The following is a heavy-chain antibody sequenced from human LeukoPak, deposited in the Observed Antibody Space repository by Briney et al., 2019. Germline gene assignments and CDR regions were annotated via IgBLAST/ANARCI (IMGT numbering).Heavy chain of an antibody. CDR1: GYTFTAYG. CDR3: SRDDGPFGGVRFDH. J-gene: IGHJ4*02. CDR2: ISANNGNT. V-gene: IGHV1-18*01. Sequence: ASVKVSCKASGYTFTAYGISWVRQAPGQGLEWMGWISANNGNTNYAQKAQGRVTMTRDTSTSTVYMELRSLRYDDTAVYYCSRDDGPFGGVRFDHWGQGTLVTVSS. D-gene: IGHD3-16*01.